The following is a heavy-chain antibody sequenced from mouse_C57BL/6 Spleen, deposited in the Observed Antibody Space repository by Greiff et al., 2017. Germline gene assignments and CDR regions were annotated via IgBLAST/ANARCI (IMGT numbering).Heavy chain of an antibody. CDR1: GFNFKDDD. V-gene: IGHV14-4*01. Sequence: VQLQQSGAELVRPGASVKLSCTASGFNFKDDDMHWVKQRPEQGLEWIGWIDPENGDTEYTSKFQGKATIAADTSSNTAYMQLRSLTSEDTAVYYCIYLIRGFAYWGQGTLVTVSA. CDR2: IDPENGDT. D-gene: IGHD5-5*01. J-gene: IGHJ3*01. CDR3: IYLIRGFAY.